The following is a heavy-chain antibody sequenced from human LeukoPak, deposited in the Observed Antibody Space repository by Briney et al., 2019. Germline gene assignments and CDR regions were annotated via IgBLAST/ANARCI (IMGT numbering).Heavy chain of an antibody. Sequence: QSGGSLRLSCAASGFTFSSYAMHWVRQAPGKGLEWVSYISSSSSTIYYADSVKGRFTISRDNAKNSLYLQMNSLRAEDTAVYYCARRGLDTAYWGQGTLVTVSS. J-gene: IGHJ4*02. V-gene: IGHV3-48*01. D-gene: IGHD5-18*01. CDR3: ARRGLDTAY. CDR1: GFTFSSYA. CDR2: ISSSSSTI.